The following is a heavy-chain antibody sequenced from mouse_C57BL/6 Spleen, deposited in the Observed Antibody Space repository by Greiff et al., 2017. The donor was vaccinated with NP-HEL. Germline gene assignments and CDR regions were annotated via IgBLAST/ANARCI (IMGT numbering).Heavy chain of an antibody. J-gene: IGHJ1*03. Sequence: EVQVVESGGGLVQPGGSLSLSCAASGFTFTDYYMSWVRQPPGKALEWLGFIRNKANGYTTEYSASVKGRFTISRDNSQSILYLQMNALRAEDSATYYCASYDEGYDYWYFDVWGTGTTVTVSS. CDR2: IRNKANGYTT. V-gene: IGHV7-3*01. D-gene: IGHD2-3*01. CDR1: GFTFTDYY. CDR3: ASYDEGYDYWYFDV.